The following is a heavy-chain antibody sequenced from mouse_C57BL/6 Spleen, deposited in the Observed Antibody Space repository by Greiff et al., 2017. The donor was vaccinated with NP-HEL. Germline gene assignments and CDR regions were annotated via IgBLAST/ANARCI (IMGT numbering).Heavy chain of an antibody. Sequence: VKLQESGAELVKPGASVKLSCKASGYTFTSYWMHWVKQRPGQGLEWIGMIHPNSGSTNYNEKFKSKATLTVDKSSSTAYMQLSSLTSEDSAVYYCARSYDYDGYFDYWGQGTTLTVSS. CDR2: IHPNSGST. CDR3: ARSYDYDGYFDY. V-gene: IGHV1-64*01. J-gene: IGHJ2*01. D-gene: IGHD2-4*01. CDR1: GYTFTSYW.